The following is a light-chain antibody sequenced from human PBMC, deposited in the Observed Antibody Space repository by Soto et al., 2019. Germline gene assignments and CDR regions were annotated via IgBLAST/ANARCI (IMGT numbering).Light chain of an antibody. CDR1: SGHSSYI. J-gene: IGLJ1*01. V-gene: IGLV4-60*02. CDR3: ETWDSNTHV. Sequence: QSVLTQLSSASASLGSSVKLTCTLSSGHSSYIIAWHQQQPGKAPRYLMKLEGSGSYNKGSGVPDRFSGSSSGADRYLTIANLQFEDEADYYCETWDSNTHVFGTGTKQTVL. CDR2: LEGSGSY.